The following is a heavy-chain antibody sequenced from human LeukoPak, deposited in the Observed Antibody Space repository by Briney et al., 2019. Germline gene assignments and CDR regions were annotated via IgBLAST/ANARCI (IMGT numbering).Heavy chain of an antibody. J-gene: IGHJ6*03. CDR2: MGANSGNT. CDR1: GYSFTSYD. Sequence: ASVKVSCKASGYSFTSYDVNWVRQATGQGLKWMGWMGANSGNTLYAQKFQGRVTMTRNTSISTAYMELSSLRSEDTAVYYCARSDVDIVATIISYYMDVWGKGTTVTVSS. D-gene: IGHD5-12*01. V-gene: IGHV1-8*01. CDR3: ARSDVDIVATIISYYMDV.